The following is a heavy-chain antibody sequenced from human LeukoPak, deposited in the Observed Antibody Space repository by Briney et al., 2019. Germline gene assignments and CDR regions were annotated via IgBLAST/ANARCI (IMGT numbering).Heavy chain of an antibody. CDR3: ARKVNWFDP. Sequence: ASVKVSCKASGYTFTSSYIHWVRQAPGQGLEWMGIINPSGGTTIYAQKFQGRVTLTTDTSTSTAYMELRSLRSDDTAVYYCARKVNWFDPWGQGTLVTVSS. V-gene: IGHV1-46*01. CDR2: INPSGGTT. CDR1: GYTFTSSY. J-gene: IGHJ5*02.